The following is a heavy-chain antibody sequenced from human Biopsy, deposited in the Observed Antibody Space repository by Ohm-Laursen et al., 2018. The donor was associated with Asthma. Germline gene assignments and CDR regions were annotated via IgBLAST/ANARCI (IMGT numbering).Heavy chain of an antibody. V-gene: IGHV1-3*01. CDR2: INAGNGNT. D-gene: IGHD3-3*01. J-gene: IGHJ3*02. CDR3: ARTNYDFVTGQDNDAFDI. CDR1: GYTFINYA. Sequence: SVKVSCKPSGYTFINYAIHWVRQAPGQRLEWMGWINAGNGNTKYSQKFQGRVTITRDTSASTAYMELSSLRSEDTAVYYCARTNYDFVTGQDNDAFDIWGQGTMVTVSS.